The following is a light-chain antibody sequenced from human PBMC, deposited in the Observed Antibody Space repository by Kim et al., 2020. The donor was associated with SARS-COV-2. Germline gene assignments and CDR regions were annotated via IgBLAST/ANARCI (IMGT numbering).Light chain of an antibody. V-gene: IGKV3-15*01. CDR2: GAS. CDR3: QQYNNWPPWT. J-gene: IGKJ1*01. CDR1: QSVTSN. Sequence: SPGESATLSCRASQSVTSNLAWYQQKPGQAPRLLIYGASTRATGVPARFSGSGSGTEFTLTISDVQSEDFAIYYCQQYNNWPPWTFGQGTKVDIK.